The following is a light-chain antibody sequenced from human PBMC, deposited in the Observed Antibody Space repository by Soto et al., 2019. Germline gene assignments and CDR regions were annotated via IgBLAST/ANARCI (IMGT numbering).Light chain of an antibody. CDR1: QSVSNNY. Sequence: ESDLTESPNTRCLSPRERATLSCRASQSVSNNYLAWHQQKPGQAPRLLIYGASSRATGIPDRFSRSGSGTHFTLAICTLELEDFAVYYCEQYGSAPNSFAQETKVDIK. CDR3: EQYGSAPNS. V-gene: IGKV3-20*01. CDR2: GAS. J-gene: IGKJ1*01.